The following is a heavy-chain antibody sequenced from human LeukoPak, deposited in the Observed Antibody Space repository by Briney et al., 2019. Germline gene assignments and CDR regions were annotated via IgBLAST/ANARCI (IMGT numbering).Heavy chain of an antibody. CDR2: ISDSGSTT. D-gene: IGHD6-19*01. CDR3: AKDGPQTGYSTGWFDY. V-gene: IGHV3-23*01. J-gene: IGHJ4*02. Sequence: PGGSLRLSCAASGFTFSSYAMSWVRQAPGKGLEWVSGISDSGSTTYHADAVKGRFTISRDNSKNTLYLQRNSLRAEDTAVYYCAKDGPQTGYSTGWFDYWGQGTLVTVSS. CDR1: GFTFSSYA.